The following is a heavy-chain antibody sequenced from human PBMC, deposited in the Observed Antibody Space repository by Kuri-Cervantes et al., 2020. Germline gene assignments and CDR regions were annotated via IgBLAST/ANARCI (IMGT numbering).Heavy chain of an antibody. V-gene: IGHV1-46*01. Sequence: ASVKVSCKASGYTFITYYIHWVRQAPGQGLEWMGIINPSGGSTGYAQKFQDRVTMTRDTSTTTVYMELSSLRSEDTAVYYCARRSGSWQDWGQGTLVTVSS. CDR2: INPSGGST. CDR3: ARRSGSWQD. J-gene: IGHJ4*02. D-gene: IGHD6-13*01. CDR1: GYTFITYY.